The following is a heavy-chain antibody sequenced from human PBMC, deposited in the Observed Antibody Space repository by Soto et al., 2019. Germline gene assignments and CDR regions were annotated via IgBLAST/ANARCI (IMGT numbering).Heavy chain of an antibody. CDR3: ARGPSSLTRFDY. V-gene: IGHV3-30-3*01. D-gene: IGHD2-2*01. Sequence: GGSLRLSCAASGFTFNSYAMHWVRQAPGKGLEWVAVISYDGSNKYYADSVKGRFTISRDNSKNTLYLQMNRLRAEDTAVYYCARGPSSLTRFDYWGQGALVTVS. J-gene: IGHJ4*02. CDR2: ISYDGSNK. CDR1: GFTFNSYA.